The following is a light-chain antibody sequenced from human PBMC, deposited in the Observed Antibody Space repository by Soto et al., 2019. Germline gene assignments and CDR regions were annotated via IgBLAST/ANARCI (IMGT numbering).Light chain of an antibody. CDR1: QTISTY. Sequence: DIQMTQSPSSPSASVGDRVTITCRASQTISTYLNWYQQKPGKAPKLLIYAASTLQSGVPSRFSGSGSGTDFTLTINSLQPEDFATYYCQQSLGNPYTFGQGTKLEIQ. CDR2: AAS. J-gene: IGKJ2*01. CDR3: QQSLGNPYT. V-gene: IGKV1-39*01.